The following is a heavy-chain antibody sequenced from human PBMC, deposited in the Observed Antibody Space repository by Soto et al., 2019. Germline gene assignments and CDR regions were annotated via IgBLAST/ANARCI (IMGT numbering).Heavy chain of an antibody. CDR2: ISGSGGST. J-gene: IGHJ5*02. V-gene: IGHV3-23*01. Sequence: EVQLLESGGGLVQPGGSLRLSCAASGFTFSSYAMSWVRQAPGXXXEXVXAISGSGGSTYYADSVKGRFTISRDNSKNTLYLQMNSLRAEDXAXXXXXXXXXXYXXXXXXXXXPXXXPWGQGTLVTVSS. CDR3: XXXXXXYXXXXXXXXXPXXXP. CDR1: GFTFSSYA.